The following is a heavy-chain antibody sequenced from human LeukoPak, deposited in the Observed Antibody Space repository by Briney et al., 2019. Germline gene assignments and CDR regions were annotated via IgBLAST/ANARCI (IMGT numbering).Heavy chain of an antibody. Sequence: GESLKISCKGSGYSFTSYWIGWVRQMPGKGLEWMGIIHPGDSDTRYSPSFQGQVTTSADKSISTAYLQWSSLKASDTAMYYCARRLASTMYYFDYWGQGTLVTVSS. CDR2: IHPGDSDT. J-gene: IGHJ4*02. V-gene: IGHV5-51*01. CDR3: ARRLASTMYYFDY. CDR1: GYSFTSYW. D-gene: IGHD3-10*02.